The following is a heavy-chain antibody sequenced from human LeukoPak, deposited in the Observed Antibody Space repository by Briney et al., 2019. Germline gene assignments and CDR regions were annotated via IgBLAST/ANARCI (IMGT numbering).Heavy chain of an antibody. CDR2: ISGSGGST. Sequence: GGSLRLSCAASGFTFSSYAMNWIRQAPGKGLEWVSGISGSGGSTYNAASVKGRFSISRDNSKNTLYLQMNSLRAVDTAVYYCAKDGRYCSSTSCYFSVWGQGTTVTVSS. CDR1: GFTFSSYA. V-gene: IGHV3-23*01. CDR3: AKDGRYCSSTSCYFSV. J-gene: IGHJ6*02. D-gene: IGHD2-2*01.